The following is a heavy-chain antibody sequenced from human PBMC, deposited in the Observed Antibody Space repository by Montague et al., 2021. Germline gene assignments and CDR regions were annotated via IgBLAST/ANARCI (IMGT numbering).Heavy chain of an antibody. CDR2: IDYDGKA. J-gene: IGHJ5*02. CDR1: GASLNDYS. CDR3: SRGPMRAWFDP. Sequence: SETLSLTCGIFGASLNDYSWNWIRQVPGGGLQWLGEIDYDGKANXRPSFMGRVFMSLDMSKKHFNLRLTSVTAADTAIHYCSRGPMRAWFDPWGPGTSVIVSS. V-gene: IGHV4-34*01.